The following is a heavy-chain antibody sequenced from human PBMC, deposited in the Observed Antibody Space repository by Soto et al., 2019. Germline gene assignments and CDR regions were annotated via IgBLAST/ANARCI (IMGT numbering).Heavy chain of an antibody. V-gene: IGHV3-48*01. CDR3: ARVGVLRYFEPPTTDYYYYYMDV. CDR2: ISSSSSTI. Sequence: GGSLRLSCAASGFTFSSYSMNWVRQAPGKGLEWVSYISSSSSTIYYADSVKGRFTISRDNAKNSLYLQMNSLRAEDTAVYYCARVGVLRYFEPPTTDYYYYYMDVWGKGTTVTVSS. J-gene: IGHJ6*03. D-gene: IGHD3-9*01. CDR1: GFTFSSYS.